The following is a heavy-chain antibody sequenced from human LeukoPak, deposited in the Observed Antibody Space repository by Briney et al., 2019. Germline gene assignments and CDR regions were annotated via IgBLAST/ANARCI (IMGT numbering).Heavy chain of an antibody. CDR2: ITAYNDNT. Sequence: ASVKVSCKASGYXFTSYGMSWVRQAPGQGLEWMGWITAYNDNTNYAQKLQGRVTMTTDTSTSTAYMELRSLRSDDTAVYYCARALLWFGEPSHIDYWGQGTLVTASS. CDR1: GYXFTSYG. D-gene: IGHD3-10*01. J-gene: IGHJ4*02. V-gene: IGHV1-18*01. CDR3: ARALLWFGEPSHIDY.